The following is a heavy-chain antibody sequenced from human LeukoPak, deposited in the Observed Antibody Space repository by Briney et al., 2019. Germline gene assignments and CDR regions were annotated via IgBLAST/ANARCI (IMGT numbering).Heavy chain of an antibody. V-gene: IGHV3-53*01. CDR2: IYSGGST. Sequence: PGGSLRLSCAASGFTVSSNYMSWVRQAPGKGLEWVSVIYSGGSTYYADSVKGRFTISRDNSKNTLYLQMNSLRAEDTAVYYCAREASSSWYTGRNYGMDVWGQGTTVTVSS. D-gene: IGHD6-13*01. CDR1: GFTVSSNY. J-gene: IGHJ6*02. CDR3: AREASSSWYTGRNYGMDV.